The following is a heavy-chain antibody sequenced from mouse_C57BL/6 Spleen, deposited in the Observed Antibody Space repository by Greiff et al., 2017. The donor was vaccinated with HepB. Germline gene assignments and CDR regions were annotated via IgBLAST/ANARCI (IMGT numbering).Heavy chain of an antibody. CDR2: IDPENGDT. Sequence: EVQLQQSGAELVRPGASVKLSCTASGFNIKDDYMHWVKQRPEQGLEWIGWIDPENGDTEYASKFQGKATITADTSSNTAYLQLSSLTSEDTAVYYCTTSRYYYWGQGTTLTVSS. CDR1: GFNIKDDY. V-gene: IGHV14-4*01. CDR3: TTSRYYY. J-gene: IGHJ2*01. D-gene: IGHD1-1*01.